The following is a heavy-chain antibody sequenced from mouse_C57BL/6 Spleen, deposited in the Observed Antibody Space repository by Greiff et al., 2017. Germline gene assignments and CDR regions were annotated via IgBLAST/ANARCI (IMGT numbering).Heavy chain of an antibody. CDR2: ISPSNGGT. Sequence: VQLKQPGTELVKPGASVKLSCKASGYTFTSYWMHWVKQRPGQGLEWIGNISPSNGGTNYTEKFKSKATLTVDKASSTAYMQLSSLTSEDSAVYYCARGDGYFCDYWGQGTTLTVSS. CDR1: GYTFTSYW. D-gene: IGHD2-3*01. V-gene: IGHV1-53*01. CDR3: ARGDGYFCDY. J-gene: IGHJ2*01.